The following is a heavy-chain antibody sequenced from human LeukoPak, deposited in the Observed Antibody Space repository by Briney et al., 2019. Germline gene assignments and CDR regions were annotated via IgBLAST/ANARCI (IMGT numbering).Heavy chain of an antibody. CDR3: GRGGSSGVDY. CDR2: IRTDNGDT. D-gene: IGHD2-15*01. Sequence: ASVKVSCKTSGYTFTDNALHWARQAPEQRLDWMGWIRTDNGDTKYSQKFQGRVTLTRDTSASTVYVELNSLRSEDTAVYYCGRGGSSGVDYWGQGTLVIVSS. J-gene: IGHJ4*02. CDR1: GYTFTDNA. V-gene: IGHV1-3*04.